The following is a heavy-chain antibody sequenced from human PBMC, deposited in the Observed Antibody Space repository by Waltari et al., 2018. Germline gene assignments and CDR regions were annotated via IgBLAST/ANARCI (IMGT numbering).Heavy chain of an antibody. CDR2: INPNSGGT. Sequence: QVQLVQSGAEVKKPGASVKVSCKASGYTFPGYYMPWVRPAPGQGLEWMGRINPNSGGTNYAQKFQGRVTMTRDTSISTAYMELSRLRSDDTAVYYCARWEGYSSSSGLGYWGQGTLVTVSS. V-gene: IGHV1-2*06. CDR3: ARWEGYSSSSGLGY. CDR1: GYTFPGYY. D-gene: IGHD6-6*01. J-gene: IGHJ4*02.